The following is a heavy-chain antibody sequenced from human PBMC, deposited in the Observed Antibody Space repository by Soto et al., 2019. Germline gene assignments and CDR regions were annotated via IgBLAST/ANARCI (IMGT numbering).Heavy chain of an antibody. J-gene: IGHJ4*02. CDR1: GFTVSTYG. CDR3: PGEVASGY. CDR2: ISRDGGTK. D-gene: IGHD2-21*01. V-gene: IGHV3-30*03. Sequence: QVQLVESGGGVVQPGRSLRLSCAVSGFTVSTYGMHWVRQAPGKGLEWVAVISRDGGTKYYADSVKGRFTISRDNSRNTLFLEMNSLRGEDMAVYYCPGEVASGYWGQGTLVTVSS.